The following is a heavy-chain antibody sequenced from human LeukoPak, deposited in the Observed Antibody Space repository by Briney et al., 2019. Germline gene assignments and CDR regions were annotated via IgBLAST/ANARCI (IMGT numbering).Heavy chain of an antibody. CDR2: INPSGGST. CDR3: ARDCRLRFLEWLSQYGMDV. V-gene: IGHV1-46*01. Sequence: ASVKVSCKASGYTLTSYYMHWVRQAPGQGLEWMGIINPSGGSTSYAQKFQGRVTMTRDTSTSTVYMELSSLRSEDTAVYYCARDCRLRFLEWLSQYGMDVWGQGTTVTVSS. CDR1: GYTLTSYY. J-gene: IGHJ6*02. D-gene: IGHD3-3*01.